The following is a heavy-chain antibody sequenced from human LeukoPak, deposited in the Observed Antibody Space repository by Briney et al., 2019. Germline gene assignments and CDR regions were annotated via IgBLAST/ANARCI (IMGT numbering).Heavy chain of an antibody. CDR2: IYYSGST. Sequence: SETLSLTCAVYGGSFSGYYWSWIRQPPGKGLEWIGSIYYSGSTYYNPSLKSRVTISVDTSKNQFSLKLSSVTAADTAVYYCARGVPLGYCTYGVCYPPYYFDYWGQGTLVTVSS. CDR1: GGSFSGYY. D-gene: IGHD2-8*01. J-gene: IGHJ4*02. V-gene: IGHV4-34*01. CDR3: ARGVPLGYCTYGVCYPPYYFDY.